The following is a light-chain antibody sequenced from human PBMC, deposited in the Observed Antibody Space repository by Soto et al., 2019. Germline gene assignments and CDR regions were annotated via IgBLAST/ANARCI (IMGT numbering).Light chain of an antibody. J-gene: IGKJ2*01. CDR2: DAS. CDR1: QSVSRT. CDR3: QQYYSSSHT. V-gene: IGKV3-11*01. Sequence: EVVLTQSPATLSLSPGERANLSCRTSQSVSRTLAWYQQKSGQAPRLLIYDASNRATGIPTRFSGSGSGTDFTLTISSLEPEDFAVYYCQQYYSSSHTFGQGTKLEIK.